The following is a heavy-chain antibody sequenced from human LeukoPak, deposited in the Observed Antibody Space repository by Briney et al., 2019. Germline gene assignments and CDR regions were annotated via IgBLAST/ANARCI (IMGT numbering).Heavy chain of an antibody. Sequence: GESLKISCKGSGYNFTNYWIGWVRQMPGKGLEWMGIIFPSDSDTRYSPSFQGQVTISADKSISTAYLQRSSLKASDTAMYYCARATAAGTFDYWGQGTLVTVSS. D-gene: IGHD6-13*01. CDR2: IFPSDSDT. CDR1: GYNFTNYW. CDR3: ARATAAGTFDY. J-gene: IGHJ4*02. V-gene: IGHV5-51*01.